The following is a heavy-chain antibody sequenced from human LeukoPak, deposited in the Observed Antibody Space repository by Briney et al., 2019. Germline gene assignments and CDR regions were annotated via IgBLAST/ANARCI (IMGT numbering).Heavy chain of an antibody. D-gene: IGHD4-17*01. CDR1: GGSISTSY. Sequence: SETLSLTCTVSGGSISTSYWSWIRQPPGKGLEWIGYIYYGGYTNYNPSLKSRVTISVDTSKNQFSLNLSSVTDADTAVYYCARDSNGDYDFDYWGQGTLVTVSS. V-gene: IGHV4-59*01. J-gene: IGHJ4*02. CDR2: IYYGGYT. CDR3: ARDSNGDYDFDY.